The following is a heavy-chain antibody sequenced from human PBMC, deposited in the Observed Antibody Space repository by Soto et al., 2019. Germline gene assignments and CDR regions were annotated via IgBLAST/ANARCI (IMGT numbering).Heavy chain of an antibody. CDR2: ISAHNGNT. CDR1: GYAFTTYG. CDR3: ARGRYGDY. J-gene: IGHJ4*02. V-gene: IGHV1-18*01. D-gene: IGHD1-1*01. Sequence: QVHLVQSGAEVKKPGASVKVSCKGSGYAFTTYGITWVRQAPGQGLEWMGWISAHNGNTNYAQKLQGRVTVTRDASTSTAYMELRSLRSDDTAVYYCARGRYGDYWGQGALVTVSS.